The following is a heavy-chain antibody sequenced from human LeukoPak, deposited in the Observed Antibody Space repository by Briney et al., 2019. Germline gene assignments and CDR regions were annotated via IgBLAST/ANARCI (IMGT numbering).Heavy chain of an antibody. CDR3: ARHVSDYYDSSGYYYHNWFDP. CDR2: IYHSGST. J-gene: IGHJ5*02. Sequence: SETLSLTCTVSGGSISSSSYYWGWIRQPPGKGLEWIGSIYHSGSTYYNPSLKSRVTISVDTSKNQFSLKLSSVTAADTAVYYCARHVSDYYDSSGYYYHNWFDPWGQGTLVTVSS. V-gene: IGHV4-39*01. D-gene: IGHD3-22*01. CDR1: GGSISSSSYY.